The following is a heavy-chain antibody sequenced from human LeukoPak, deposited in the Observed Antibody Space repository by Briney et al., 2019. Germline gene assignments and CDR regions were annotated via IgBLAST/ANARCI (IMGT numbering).Heavy chain of an antibody. D-gene: IGHD3-3*01. CDR1: GFPFSNYR. CDR2: TSPSSSYI. J-gene: IGHJ4*02. Sequence: GGSLRLSCAASGFPFSNYRMNWVRQAPGKGLEWVSSTSPSSSYIYYADSLKGRFTISRDNAKNSLYLQMNSLRAEDTAVYYCARDGFWSGYYCFDYWGQGTLVTVSS. CDR3: ARDGFWSGYYCFDY. V-gene: IGHV3-21*01.